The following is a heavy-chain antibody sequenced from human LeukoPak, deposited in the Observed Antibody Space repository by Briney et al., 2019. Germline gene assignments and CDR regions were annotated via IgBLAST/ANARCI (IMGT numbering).Heavy chain of an antibody. CDR3: ARAHRGGQQLDP. Sequence: SETLSLTCTVSGGSISSYYWSWIRQPPGKGLEWIGYIYYSGSTNYNPSLKSRVTISVDTSKNQFSLKLSSVTAADTAVYYCARAHRGGQQLDPWGQGTLVTVSS. CDR1: GGSISSYY. V-gene: IGHV4-59*08. J-gene: IGHJ5*02. D-gene: IGHD6-13*01. CDR2: IYYSGST.